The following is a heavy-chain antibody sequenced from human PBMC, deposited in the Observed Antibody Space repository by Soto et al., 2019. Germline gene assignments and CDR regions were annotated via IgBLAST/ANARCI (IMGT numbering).Heavy chain of an antibody. Sequence: PGGFLRLSCAASGFSFSGSAMHWVRQASGKGLEWVGRIRSRANSYATTYAASMKDRFTISRDDSKNTAYLQMNSLKPEDTAVYYCSNSEAAADTPRYYCDSWGQGALVTVSS. V-gene: IGHV3-73*01. J-gene: IGHJ4*02. D-gene: IGHD6-13*01. CDR2: IRSRANSYAT. CDR1: GFSFSGSA. CDR3: SNSEAAADTPRYYCDS.